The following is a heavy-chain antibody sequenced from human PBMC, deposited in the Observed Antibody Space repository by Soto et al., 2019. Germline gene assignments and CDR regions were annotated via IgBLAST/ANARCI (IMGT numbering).Heavy chain of an antibody. J-gene: IGHJ3*02. CDR1: GGFVTSGSYY. CDR3: ARVERGTATTVVDAFDI. D-gene: IGHD1-1*01. CDR2: MSHSGGT. V-gene: IGHV4-34*01. Sequence: QVQLQQWGAGLLKPSETLSLTCAVYGGFVTSGSYYWSWIRQPPGKGLEWIGEMSHSGGTHFNQSLKSRVTISVDTSKNQFTLKMSSVTAADTALHYCARVERGTATTVVDAFDIWGPGTMVTVSS.